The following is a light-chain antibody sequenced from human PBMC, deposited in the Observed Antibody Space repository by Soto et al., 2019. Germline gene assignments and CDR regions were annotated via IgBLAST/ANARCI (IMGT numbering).Light chain of an antibody. CDR2: DVT. CDR1: ANDVGGHNY. Sequence: QSALTQPRSVSGSPGQSATISCTGTANDVGGHNYVSWYQQHPGEAPKLLIYDVTERPSRVPDRFSGSKSGNTASLTISGLQTEDEADYYCYSYAGTYTFVFGTGTKLTVL. J-gene: IGLJ1*01. CDR3: YSYAGTYTFV. V-gene: IGLV2-11*01.